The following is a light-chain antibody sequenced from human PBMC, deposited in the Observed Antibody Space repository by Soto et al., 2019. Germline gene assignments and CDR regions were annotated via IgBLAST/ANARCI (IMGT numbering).Light chain of an antibody. J-gene: IGLJ1*01. CDR2: EVS. Sequence: QSVLTQPPSVSWSPGQSVTISCTGTSSDVGIYNRVYWYQQPPGTAPKLMIYEVSNRPSGVPDRFSGSKSGNKAPLTISGLKAEDEADYYCSSYTRSSTFVFGTGTKLTVL. CDR3: SSYTRSSTFV. CDR1: SSDVGIYNR. V-gene: IGLV2-18*02.